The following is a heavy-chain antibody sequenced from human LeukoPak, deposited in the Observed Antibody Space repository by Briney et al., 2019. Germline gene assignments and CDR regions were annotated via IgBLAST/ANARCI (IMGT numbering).Heavy chain of an antibody. CDR3: ARGGTPKYFQH. V-gene: IGHV4-59*01. CDR1: GFTFSSYA. D-gene: IGHD2-15*01. J-gene: IGHJ1*01. CDR2: LYYSGST. Sequence: GSLRLSCAASGFTFSSYAMSWVRQAPGKGLEWIGYLYYSGSTNYNPSLKSRVTISVDTSKNQFSLILSSVTAADTAVYYCARGGTPKYFQHWGQGTLVTVSS.